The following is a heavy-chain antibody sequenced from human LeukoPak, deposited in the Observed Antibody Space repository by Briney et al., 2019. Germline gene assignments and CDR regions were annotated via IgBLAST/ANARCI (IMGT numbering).Heavy chain of an antibody. V-gene: IGHV4-59*12. D-gene: IGHD3-22*01. Sequence: PSETLSLTCAVSGGSISSYYWSWIRQPPGKGLEWIGSIYYSGRTYYNPSLKSRVTISIDTSKNQFSLKLSSVTAADTAVYYCATDSWSRDAFDIWGQGTMVTVSS. J-gene: IGHJ3*02. CDR2: IYYSGRT. CDR3: ATDSWSRDAFDI. CDR1: GGSISSYY.